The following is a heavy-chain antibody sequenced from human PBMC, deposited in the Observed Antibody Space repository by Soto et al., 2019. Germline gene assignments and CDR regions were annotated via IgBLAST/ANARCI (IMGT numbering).Heavy chain of an antibody. CDR1: GYTFSNYY. Sequence: QVHLVQSGAEVKKPGASVKVSCKASGYTFSNYYVHWVRQAPGQGLEWMGLINPNSGDTYLAQRFQGRVTMNRDTSIGTAYMELRGLTSDDTAEYYCAKGGAIVAAGTRVYLYNAMDVWGQGTTVTVSS. CDR3: AKGGAIVAAGTRVYLYNAMDV. D-gene: IGHD1-26*01. CDR2: INPNSGDT. V-gene: IGHV1-2*02. J-gene: IGHJ6*02.